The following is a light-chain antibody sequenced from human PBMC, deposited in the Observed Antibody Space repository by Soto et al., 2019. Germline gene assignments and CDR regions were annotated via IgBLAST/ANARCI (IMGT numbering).Light chain of an antibody. CDR1: QSIMRF. V-gene: IGKV1-39*01. CDR2: AAS. J-gene: IGKJ1*01. Sequence: DIQMTQSPSSLSAAVGDRVTITCRASQSIMRFLNWSQHKPGKAPKLLMYAASSLQSGVPSRFSGSGSESEFTLIISSFHPEDFGTYYCQQTYRTPHTFGQGTKVEIK. CDR3: QQTYRTPHT.